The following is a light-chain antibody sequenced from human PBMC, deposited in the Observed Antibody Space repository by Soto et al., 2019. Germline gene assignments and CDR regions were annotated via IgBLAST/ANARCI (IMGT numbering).Light chain of an antibody. CDR2: GAS. CDR1: QRVSSRY. Sequence: EIVLTQSPGTLSLSPGERATLSCRASQRVSSRYLAWYQQKPGQAPRLLIYGASSRATGIPVRFSGSGSGTDVTITISRLEPEDFAVYYCQQYANSPPRFGQGAKVEIK. J-gene: IGKJ1*01. CDR3: QQYANSPPR. V-gene: IGKV3-20*01.